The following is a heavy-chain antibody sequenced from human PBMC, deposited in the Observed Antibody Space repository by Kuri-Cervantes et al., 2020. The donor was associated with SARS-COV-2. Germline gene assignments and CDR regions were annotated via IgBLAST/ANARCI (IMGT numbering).Heavy chain of an antibody. D-gene: IGHD7-27*01. Sequence: GESLKISCAASGFTFSSYGMHWVRQAPGKGLEWVAFIRYDGSNKYYADSVKGRFTISRDNSKNTLYLQMNSLRAEDTAVYYCAKEITGDYYYMDYWGQGTLVTVSS. J-gene: IGHJ4*02. V-gene: IGHV3-30*02. CDR3: AKEITGDYYYMDY. CDR1: GFTFSSYG. CDR2: IRYDGSNK.